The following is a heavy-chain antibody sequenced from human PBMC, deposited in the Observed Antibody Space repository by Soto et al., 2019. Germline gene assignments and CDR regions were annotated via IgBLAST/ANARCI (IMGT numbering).Heavy chain of an antibody. V-gene: IGHV1-46*01. D-gene: IGHD1-26*01. Sequence: GASVKVSCKASGHTFTSYYMHWVRQAPGQGLEWMGIINPSGGSTSYAQKFQGRVTMTRDTSTSTVYMELSSLRSEDTAVYYCARERSGRVGDTNYNWFDPWGQGTLVTVSS. CDR3: ARERSGRVGDTNYNWFDP. CDR2: INPSGGST. CDR1: GHTFTSYY. J-gene: IGHJ5*02.